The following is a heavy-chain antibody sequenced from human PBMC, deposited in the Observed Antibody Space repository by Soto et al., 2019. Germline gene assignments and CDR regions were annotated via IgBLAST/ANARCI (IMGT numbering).Heavy chain of an antibody. Sequence: QVQLVQSGAEVKKPGASVKVSCKASGYTFTSYAMHWVRQAPGQRLEWMGWINAGNGNTKYSQKFQGRVTITRDTSASTAYMELSSLRSEDTAVYYCARWADTAMGRYGMDVWGQGTTVTVSS. D-gene: IGHD5-18*01. V-gene: IGHV1-3*01. CDR2: INAGNGNT. CDR3: ARWADTAMGRYGMDV. CDR1: GYTFTSYA. J-gene: IGHJ6*02.